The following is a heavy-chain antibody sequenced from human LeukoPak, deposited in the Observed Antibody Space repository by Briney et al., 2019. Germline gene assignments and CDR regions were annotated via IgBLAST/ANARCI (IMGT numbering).Heavy chain of an antibody. CDR2: ISGSGTNT. J-gene: IGHJ4*02. V-gene: IGHV3-23*01. D-gene: IGHD3-22*01. Sequence: GESLRLSCAASGFTFSSYAMSWVRQAPGKGLEWVSAISGSGTNTYYADSVRGRFTISRDNSKNTLYLQMNSLRAEDTAVFYCVTFPYYFDSSGSYYFDFWGQGTLVTVSS. CDR1: GFTFSSYA. CDR3: VTFPYYFDSSGSYYFDF.